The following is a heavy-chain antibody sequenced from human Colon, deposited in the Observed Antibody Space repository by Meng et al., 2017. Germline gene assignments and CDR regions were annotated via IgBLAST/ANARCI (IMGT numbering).Heavy chain of an antibody. CDR1: GYTFPGYY. J-gene: IGHJ4*02. D-gene: IGHD4-17*01. Sequence: QGWGGRCGAEVKKPGASVKVSCKASGYTFPGYYMHWVRQAPGQGLEWMGRINPNSGVTNHAQKFQGRVTMTRDTSINTAYMELSRVRFDDMAVYYCAREREGEHDYGDRFFDYWGQGTLVTVSS. CDR3: AREREGEHDYGDRFFDY. CDR2: INPNSGVT. V-gene: IGHV1-2*06.